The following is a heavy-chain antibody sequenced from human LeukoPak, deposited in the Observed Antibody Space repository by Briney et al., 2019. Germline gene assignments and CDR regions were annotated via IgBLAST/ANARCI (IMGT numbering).Heavy chain of an antibody. CDR3: ARLHTTIYGMDV. J-gene: IGHJ6*02. Sequence: SETLSLTCTVSGGSISSYYWSWIRQPPGKGLEWIGYIYYSGGTNYNPSLKSRVTISVDTSKNQFSLKLSSVTAADTAVYYCARLHTTIYGMDVWGQGTTVTVSS. V-gene: IGHV4-59*01. D-gene: IGHD1-1*01. CDR1: GGSISSYY. CDR2: IYYSGGT.